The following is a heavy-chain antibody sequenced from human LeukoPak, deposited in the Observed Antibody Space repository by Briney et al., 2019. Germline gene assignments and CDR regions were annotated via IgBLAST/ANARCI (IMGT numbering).Heavy chain of an antibody. D-gene: IGHD3-22*01. CDR1: GYTFTGYY. V-gene: IGHV1-2*02. J-gene: IGHJ3*02. CDR3: ARDGDSSADAFDI. CDR2: INPNSGDT. Sequence: ASVKVSCKASGYTFTGYYMHWVRQAPGQGLEWMGWINPNSGDTNYAQKFQGRVTMTRDTSISTAYMELRSLRSDDTAVYHCARDGDSSADAFDIWGLGTMVTVSS.